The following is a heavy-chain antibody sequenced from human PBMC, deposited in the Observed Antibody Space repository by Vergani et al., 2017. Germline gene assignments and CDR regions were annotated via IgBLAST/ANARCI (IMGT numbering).Heavy chain of an antibody. Sequence: QVQLQESGPGLVKPSQTLSLTCTVSGGSISSGSYYWSWIRQPAGKGLEWIGRIYTSGSTNYNPSLKSRVTISVDTSKNQFSLKLSSVTAADTAVYYCARVPYSYGGMDVWGQGTTVTVSS. CDR2: IYTSGST. D-gene: IGHD5-18*01. CDR3: ARVPYSYGGMDV. V-gene: IGHV4-61*02. J-gene: IGHJ6*02. CDR1: GGSISSGSYY.